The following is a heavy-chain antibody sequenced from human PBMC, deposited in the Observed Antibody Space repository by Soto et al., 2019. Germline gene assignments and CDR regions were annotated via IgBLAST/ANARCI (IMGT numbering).Heavy chain of an antibody. Sequence: EVQLVESGGGLVQPGGSLRLSCAASGFTFSRYWMHWVRQAPGKGLVWVSRINSDGSSTSYADSVKGRFTISRDNAKNTLYLQMNSLRAEDTAVYYWARDGNEERWLQPFDYWGQGTLVTVSS. CDR2: INSDGSST. V-gene: IGHV3-74*01. J-gene: IGHJ4*02. CDR3: ARDGNEERWLQPFDY. CDR1: GFTFSRYW. D-gene: IGHD5-12*01.